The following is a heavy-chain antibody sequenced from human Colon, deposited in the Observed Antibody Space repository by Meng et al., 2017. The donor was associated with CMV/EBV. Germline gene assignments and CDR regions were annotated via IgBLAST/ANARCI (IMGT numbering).Heavy chain of an antibody. CDR2: LSYDGTKK. J-gene: IGHJ4*02. V-gene: IGHV3-30-3*01. D-gene: IGHD2-15*01. Sequence: FDLSRYPIHWVRQAPGKGLEWVALLSYDGTKKYYADSVKGRLTLSRDISKNTAYLQMDSLTVDDTSVFFCARGRAACSGIACYSWLDFWGQGTLVTVSS. CDR3: ARGRAACSGIACYSWLDF. CDR1: FDLSRYP.